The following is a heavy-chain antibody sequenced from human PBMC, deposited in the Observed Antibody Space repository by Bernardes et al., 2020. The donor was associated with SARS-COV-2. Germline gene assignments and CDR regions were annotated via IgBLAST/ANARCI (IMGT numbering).Heavy chain of an antibody. J-gene: IGHJ4*02. V-gene: IGHV3-74*01. CDR2: IKSDGSTT. CDR3: TRGPLSGYGSFGV. Sequence: GGSLRLSCAASGFTFSSYWMHWVRQVPGRGLVWLSRIKSDGSTTNYADPVKGRFTISRDNAKDTLYLQMSSLRAEDTAVYYCTRGPLSGYGSFGVWGQGTLVTVSS. D-gene: IGHD3-22*01. CDR1: GFTFSSYW.